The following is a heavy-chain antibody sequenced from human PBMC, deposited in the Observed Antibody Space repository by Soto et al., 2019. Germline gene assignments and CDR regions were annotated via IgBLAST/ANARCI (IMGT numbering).Heavy chain of an antibody. D-gene: IGHD2-21*01. CDR3: ADNCGVDCHSGFFY. Sequence: EVQLLESGGGLVQPGGSLRLSCAASGFTFSNYAMSWVRQAPGKGLEWVSGISGGGGSSYYADSVKGRFTISRDNSKNALYLQMNSLTAEDTAVYYCADNCGVDCHSGFFYWGQGTLVIVSS. V-gene: IGHV3-23*01. CDR1: GFTFSNYA. CDR2: ISGGGGSS. J-gene: IGHJ4*02.